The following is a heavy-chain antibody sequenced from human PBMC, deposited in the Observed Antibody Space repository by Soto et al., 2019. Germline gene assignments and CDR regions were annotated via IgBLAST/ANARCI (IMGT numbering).Heavy chain of an antibody. CDR1: GGSFSGYY. CDR3: ARGYKYYYDSSGYYYY. J-gene: IGHJ4*02. V-gene: IGHV4-34*01. D-gene: IGHD3-22*01. Sequence: PSETLSLTCAVYGGSFSGYYWSWIRQPPGKGLEWIGEINHSGSTNYNPSLKSRVTISVDTSKNQFSLKLSSVTAADTAVYYCARGYKYYYDSSGYYYYWGQGTLVTVSS. CDR2: INHSGST.